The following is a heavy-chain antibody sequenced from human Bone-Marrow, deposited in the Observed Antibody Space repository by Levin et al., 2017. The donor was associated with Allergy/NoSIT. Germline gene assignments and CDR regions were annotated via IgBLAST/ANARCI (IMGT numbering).Heavy chain of an antibody. CDR1: GFSLSSYS. D-gene: IGHD3/OR15-3a*01. V-gene: IGHV3-48*01. CDR3: ARDGRTQGYGMDL. J-gene: IGHJ6*02. Sequence: GGSLRLSCVVSGFSLSSYSMNWVRQAPGKGLEWVSHISGSSTSIYYSDAVKGRFTISRDNSKNSLFLQMSSLRTDDTALYYCARDGRTQGYGMDLWGQGITVTVSS. CDR2: ISGSSTSI.